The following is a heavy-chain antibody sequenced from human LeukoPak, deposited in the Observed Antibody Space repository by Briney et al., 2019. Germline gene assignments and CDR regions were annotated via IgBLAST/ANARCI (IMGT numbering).Heavy chain of an antibody. CDR2: IYSGGST. D-gene: IGHD3-22*01. CDR3: ARDPAYYYDSSGYLN. CDR1: GFTVSSNY. Sequence: GGSLRLSCAASGFTVSSNYMSWVRQAPGKGLEWVSVIYSGGSTYYADSVKGRFTISRDNSKNTLYLQMNSLRTEDTAVYYCARDPAYYYDSSGYLNWGQGTLVTVSS. J-gene: IGHJ4*02. V-gene: IGHV3-53*01.